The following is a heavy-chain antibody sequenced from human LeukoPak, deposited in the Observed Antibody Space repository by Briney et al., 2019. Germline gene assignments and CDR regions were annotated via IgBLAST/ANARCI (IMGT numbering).Heavy chain of an antibody. J-gene: IGHJ4*02. Sequence: PGGSLRLSCAASGFTFSNYAMSWVRQAPGKGLEWVSAISKNGDGAWYPDSVKGRFTISRDNSRNIFYLQMNSLRAEDTALYYCARDRDFPRDQFDYWGQGTLVAVSS. V-gene: IGHV3-23*05. CDR3: ARDRDFPRDQFDY. CDR1: GFTFSNYA. CDR2: ISKNGDGA. D-gene: IGHD2-21*02.